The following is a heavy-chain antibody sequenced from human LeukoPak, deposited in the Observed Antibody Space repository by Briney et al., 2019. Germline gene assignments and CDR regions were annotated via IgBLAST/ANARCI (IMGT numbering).Heavy chain of an antibody. CDR1: GGSTSSGSYY. J-gene: IGHJ4*02. Sequence: SETLSLTRTVSGGSTSSGSYYWSWIRQPAGKGLEWIGRIYTSGSINYNPSLKSRVTISVDTSKNQFSLKLSSVTAADTAVYYCARVGPDYGDYAVDYWGQGTLVTVSS. CDR3: ARVGPDYGDYAVDY. D-gene: IGHD4-17*01. V-gene: IGHV4-61*02. CDR2: IYTSGSI.